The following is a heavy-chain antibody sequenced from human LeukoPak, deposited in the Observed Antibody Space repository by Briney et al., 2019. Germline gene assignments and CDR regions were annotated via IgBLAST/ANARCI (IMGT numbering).Heavy chain of an antibody. V-gene: IGHV3-23*01. J-gene: IGHJ6*02. CDR3: AKETVGYYYYYYGMDV. Sequence: PGGSLRLSCAASGFTFSGYAMSWVRQAPGKGLEWVSAISGSGGSTYYADSVKGRFTISRDNSKNTLYLQMNSLRAEDTAVYYCAKETVGYYYYYYGMDVWGQGTTVTVSS. CDR1: GFTFSGYA. D-gene: IGHD1-26*01. CDR2: ISGSGGST.